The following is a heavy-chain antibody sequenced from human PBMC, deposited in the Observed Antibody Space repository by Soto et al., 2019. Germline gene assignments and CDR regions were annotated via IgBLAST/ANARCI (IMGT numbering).Heavy chain of an antibody. V-gene: IGHV3-30-3*01. CDR3: ARDPKASEQWLLDYYFDY. Sequence: GGSLRLSCAASGFTFSSYAMHWVRQAPGKGLEWVAVISYDGSNKYYADSVKGRFTISRDNSKNTLYLQMNSLRAEDTAVYYCARDPKASEQWLLDYYFDYWGQGTLVTVSS. J-gene: IGHJ4*02. D-gene: IGHD6-19*01. CDR2: ISYDGSNK. CDR1: GFTFSSYA.